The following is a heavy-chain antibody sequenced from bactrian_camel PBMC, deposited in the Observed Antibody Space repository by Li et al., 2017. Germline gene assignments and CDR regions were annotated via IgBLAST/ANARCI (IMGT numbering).Heavy chain of an antibody. J-gene: IGHJ4*01. V-gene: IGHV3S54*01. CDR3: APGRVRRCKW. D-gene: IGHD3*01. CDR1: TYIVNSKC. CDR2: IYTGGSSA. Sequence: HVQLVESGGGSVQVGGSRRLSCAASTYIVNSKCLGWFRQAPGKEREAVARIYTGGSSAEYADSVKGRFTISRDNAKNAVTLQMNNLNPNDSAIYYCAPGRVRRCKWWGRGTQVTVS.